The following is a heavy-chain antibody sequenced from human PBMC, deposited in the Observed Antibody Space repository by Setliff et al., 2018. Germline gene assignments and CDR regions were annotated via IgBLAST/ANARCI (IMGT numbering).Heavy chain of an antibody. V-gene: IGHV3-74*01. CDR3: ARTCSGSGCYAGLES. D-gene: IGHD2-15*01. CDR1: GFSVSNDF. Sequence: GGSLRLSCVVSGFSVSNDFMGWVRRAPGKGLIWVSRLNGDGSTSTYADAVKGRFTISRDNSKNTLYLQMNSLRPEDTAVYYCARTCSGSGCYAGLESWGQGTLVTVSS. J-gene: IGHJ4*02. CDR2: LNGDGSTS.